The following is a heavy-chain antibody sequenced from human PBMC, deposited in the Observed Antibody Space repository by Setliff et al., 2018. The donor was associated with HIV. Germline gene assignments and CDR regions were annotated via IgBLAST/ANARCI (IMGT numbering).Heavy chain of an antibody. CDR2: IGQDGSEK. D-gene: IGHD3-10*01. CDR1: RFDFNNYW. J-gene: IGHJ6*02. V-gene: IGHV3-7*01. CDR3: ARKLRPGHGVDV. Sequence: GGSLRLSCAASRFDFNNYWMCWVRQAPGKGLEWVANIGQDGSEKNYVDSVKGRFTISRDNAKNSMDLQMNSLRAEDTAIYYCARKLRPGHGVDVWGQGTKVTVSS.